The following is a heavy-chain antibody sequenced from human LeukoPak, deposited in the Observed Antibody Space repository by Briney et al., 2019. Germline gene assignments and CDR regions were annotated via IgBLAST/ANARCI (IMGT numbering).Heavy chain of an antibody. Sequence: GGFLRLSCAPSGFTFNDYAMHWVRQAPGKGPEWVAVISYDGSNKYYADSVKGRFTISRDNSKNTVYLQMNSLRAEDTAVYYCARGPPSNSWGQGTLVTVSS. CDR1: GFTFNDYA. CDR2: ISYDGSNK. V-gene: IGHV3-30*14. CDR3: ARGPPSNS. D-gene: IGHD5-24*01. J-gene: IGHJ4*02.